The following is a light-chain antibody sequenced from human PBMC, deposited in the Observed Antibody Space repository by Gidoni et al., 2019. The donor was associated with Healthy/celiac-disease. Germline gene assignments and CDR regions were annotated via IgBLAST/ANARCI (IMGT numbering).Light chain of an antibody. CDR3: AAWDDSLSVLYV. V-gene: IGLV1-47*01. CDR1: SSNIGSNY. J-gene: IGLJ1*01. CDR2: RNN. Sequence: QSVLTQPPSASGTPGQRVTLSCSGSSSNIGSNYVYWYQQLPGTAPKLLIYRNNQRPPGVPDRFSGSKSGTSASLAISGLRSEDEADYYCAAWDDSLSVLYVFGTGTKVTVL.